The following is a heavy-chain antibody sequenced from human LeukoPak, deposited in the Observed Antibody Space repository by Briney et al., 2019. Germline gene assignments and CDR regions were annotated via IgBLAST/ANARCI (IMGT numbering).Heavy chain of an antibody. V-gene: IGHV4-59*12. CDR3: ARAGSSAWHWYFDL. CDR2: IYYSGST. Sequence: PSETLSLTCTVSGGSISNYYWSWIRQPPGKGLEWIGYIYYSGSTHYNPSLKSRVTMSVDTSTNQFSLKLNSVTAADTAVYYCARAGSSAWHWYFDLWGRGTLVTVSS. CDR1: GGSISNYY. J-gene: IGHJ2*01. D-gene: IGHD6-19*01.